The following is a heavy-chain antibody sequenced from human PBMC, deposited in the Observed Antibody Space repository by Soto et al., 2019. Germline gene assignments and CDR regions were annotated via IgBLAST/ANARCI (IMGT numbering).Heavy chain of an antibody. Sequence: QVQLQESGPGLVKPSQTLSLTCVISGDSVSSNSAAWNWIRLSPSRGLEWLARTYYRARWYNDYAVSVRSRITVNPDTSKTQFPLQLTSVTPEDTAVYYCAGTTSHHWLYMDVWGKGATVTVSS. CDR1: GDSVSSNSAA. CDR3: AGTTSHHWLYMDV. V-gene: IGHV6-1*01. CDR2: TYYRARWYN. J-gene: IGHJ6*03. D-gene: IGHD1-7*01.